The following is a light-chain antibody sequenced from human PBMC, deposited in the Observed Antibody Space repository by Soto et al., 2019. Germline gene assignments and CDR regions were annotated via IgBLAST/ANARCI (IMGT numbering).Light chain of an antibody. J-gene: IGLJ1*01. Sequence: QSVLTQPPSASGTPGQRVTISCSGSSSNIGSNYVYWYQQLPGTAPKLLIYRNNQRPSGVPDRFSGSKSGTSASLAISGLRSEAEADYYPEPWDDRLSALYVFGTGTKVTVL. CDR3: EPWDDRLSALYV. CDR1: SSNIGSNY. V-gene: IGLV1-47*01. CDR2: RNN.